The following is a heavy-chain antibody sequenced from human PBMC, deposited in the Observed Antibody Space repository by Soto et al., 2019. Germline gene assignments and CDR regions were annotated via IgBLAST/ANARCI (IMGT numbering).Heavy chain of an antibody. CDR3: ATRGIVGPIY. CDR1: DGSINNGDW. Sequence: QVQLQESGTGLVEPSGTLSLTCNVYDGSINNGDWCSWVRQPPGKGLEWIGEVYHNGNTNYNASLKSPVPVSVHKSRNPFPLRLTSVTPADTAVYYCATRGIVGPIYWGQGTLVTVSS. J-gene: IGHJ4*02. D-gene: IGHD1-26*01. CDR2: VYHNGNT. V-gene: IGHV4-4*02.